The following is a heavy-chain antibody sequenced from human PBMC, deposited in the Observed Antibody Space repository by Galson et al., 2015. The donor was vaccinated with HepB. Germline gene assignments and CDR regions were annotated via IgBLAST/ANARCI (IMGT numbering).Heavy chain of an antibody. Sequence: SLRLSCAASGFAVSRYSMHWVRQAPGEGLEVVALISHDGGNKNDADSFQGRVTLSRDNVNNTVYLQMNSLRAEDTAVYYCAKDFILTGFDIWSQGSMGVVSS. CDR2: ISHDGGNK. D-gene: IGHD1-1*01. V-gene: IGHV3-30-3*02. J-gene: IGHJ3*02. CDR1: GFAVSRYS. CDR3: AKDFILTGFDI.